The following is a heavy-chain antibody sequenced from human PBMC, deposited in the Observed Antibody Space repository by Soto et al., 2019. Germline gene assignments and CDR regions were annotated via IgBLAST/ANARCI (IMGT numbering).Heavy chain of an antibody. D-gene: IGHD3-3*02. CDR2: ISYDGSNK. CDR3: AKVGRIFGVVTHYGMDV. J-gene: IGHJ6*02. Sequence: GGSLRLSCAASGFTYSSYGMHWVRQAPGKGLEWVAVISYDGSNKYYAESVKGRFTISRDNPKNTLYLQMNSLRAEDTAVYYCAKVGRIFGVVTHYGMDVWGQGTTVTVSS. CDR1: GFTYSSYG. V-gene: IGHV3-30*18.